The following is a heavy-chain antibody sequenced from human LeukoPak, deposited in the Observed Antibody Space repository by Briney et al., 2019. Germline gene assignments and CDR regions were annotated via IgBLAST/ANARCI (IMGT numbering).Heavy chain of an antibody. CDR2: INAGNGNT. Sequence: ASVKVSCKASGYTFTSYAMHWVRQAPGQRLEWMGWINAGNGNTKYSQKFQGRVTVTRDTSASTAYMELSSLRSEDTAVYYCARDYCSGGSCYIQWIFDYWGQGTLVTVSS. D-gene: IGHD2-15*01. V-gene: IGHV1-3*01. CDR3: ARDYCSGGSCYIQWIFDY. CDR1: GYTFTSYA. J-gene: IGHJ4*02.